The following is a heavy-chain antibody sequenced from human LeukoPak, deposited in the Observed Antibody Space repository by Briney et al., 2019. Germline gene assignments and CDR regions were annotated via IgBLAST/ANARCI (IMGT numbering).Heavy chain of an antibody. D-gene: IGHD3-10*01. CDR2: INPNSGGT. J-gene: IGHJ4*02. CDR1: GYTFTGYC. Sequence: ASVKVSCKASGYTFTGYCMHWVRQAPGQGLEWMGWINPNSGGTNYAQKFQGRVTMTRDTSISTAYMELSRLRSDDTAVYYCARDYYGSGSYYRNDYWGQGTLVTVSS. CDR3: ARDYYGSGSYYRNDY. V-gene: IGHV1-2*02.